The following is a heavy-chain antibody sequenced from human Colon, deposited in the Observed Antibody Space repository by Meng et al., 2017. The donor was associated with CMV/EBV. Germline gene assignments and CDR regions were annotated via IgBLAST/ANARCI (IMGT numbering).Heavy chain of an antibody. CDR1: GGSISSYY. J-gene: IGHJ6*02. CDR3: ARDTFDRRNGMDV. V-gene: IGHV4-59*01. CDR2: IYYSGST. Sequence: SETLSLTCTVSGGSISSYYWSWIRQPPGKGLEWIGYIYYSGSTNYNPSLKSRVTISIDTSKKHFSLRLSSVTAADTAVYYCARDTFDRRNGMDVWGQGTSVTVSS. D-gene: IGHD3-10*01.